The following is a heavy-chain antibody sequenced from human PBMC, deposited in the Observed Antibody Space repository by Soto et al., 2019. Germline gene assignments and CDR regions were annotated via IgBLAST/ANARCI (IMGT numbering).Heavy chain of an antibody. D-gene: IGHD2-2*01. V-gene: IGHV3-30-3*01. Sequence: LRLSCAVSGFTFSTYAMHWVRQAPGKGLEWVAVISYDGSNTYYADSVKGRFTISRDNMLYLQMNSLRAEDTAVYYCARDQGRSITCQLDYWGQGTLVTVSS. J-gene: IGHJ4*02. CDR2: ISYDGSNT. CDR1: GFTFSTYA. CDR3: ARDQGRSITCQLDY.